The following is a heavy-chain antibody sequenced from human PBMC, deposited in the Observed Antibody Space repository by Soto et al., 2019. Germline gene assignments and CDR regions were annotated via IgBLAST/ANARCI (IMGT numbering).Heavy chain of an antibody. Sequence: VGSLRLSCAASGLTVSGNYMGWVRQAPGKGLEWVSSIYSDGTTIYADSVEGRFTIFRDNSKNTLYLQMNSLRADDTAVYHCARASSCWGSEAAYWGQGTLVTVSS. D-gene: IGHD7-27*01. V-gene: IGHV3-53*01. CDR3: ARASSCWGSEAAY. CDR1: GLTVSGNY. CDR2: IYSDGTT. J-gene: IGHJ4*02.